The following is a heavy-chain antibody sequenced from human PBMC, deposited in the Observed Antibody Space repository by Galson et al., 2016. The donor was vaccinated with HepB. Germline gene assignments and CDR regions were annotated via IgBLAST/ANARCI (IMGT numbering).Heavy chain of an antibody. J-gene: IGHJ4*02. D-gene: IGHD6-13*01. CDR3: ARVGIGSSWYFDY. CDR2: IKQDGSEK. V-gene: IGHV3-7*01. CDR1: GLTFSSYG. Sequence: SLRLSCAASGLTFSSYGMHWVRQAPGKGLEWVAIIKQDGSEKYYVDSVKGRFTISRDNAKKSLYLQMNSLRAEDTAVYYCARVGIGSSWYFDYWGQGTLVTVSS.